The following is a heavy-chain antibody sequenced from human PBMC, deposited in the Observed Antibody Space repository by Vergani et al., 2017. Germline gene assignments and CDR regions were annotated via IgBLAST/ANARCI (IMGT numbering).Heavy chain of an antibody. CDR2: IYYTGTT. CDR3: TRHGRSGWAGYFQH. J-gene: IGHJ1*01. V-gene: IGHV4-30-4*01. CDR1: GGSISSGDYY. Sequence: QVQLQESGPGLVKPSQTLSLTCTVSGGSISSGDYYWSWIRQPPGKGLEWIGYIYYTGTTYYNEAHKSRLTISVDTSKNQFPLNLTSVTAADTAVYYCTRHGRSGWAGYFQHWGQGTLVTASS. D-gene: IGHD6-19*01.